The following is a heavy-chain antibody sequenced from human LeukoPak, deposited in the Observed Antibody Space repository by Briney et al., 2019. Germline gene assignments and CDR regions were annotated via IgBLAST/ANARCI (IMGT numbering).Heavy chain of an antibody. CDR2: IKQDGSVK. D-gene: IGHD4-23*01. J-gene: IGHJ4*02. CDR3: ARYPNGGRHPGY. V-gene: IGHV3-7*01. Sequence: LAGGSLRLSCAASVFTFSSYWMSWVRQAPGKGLEWVANIKQDGSVKYYVDSVKGRFTISRDNAKNSLYLQMNSLRAEDTAVYYCARYPNGGRHPGYWGQGTLVTVSS. CDR1: VFTFSSYW.